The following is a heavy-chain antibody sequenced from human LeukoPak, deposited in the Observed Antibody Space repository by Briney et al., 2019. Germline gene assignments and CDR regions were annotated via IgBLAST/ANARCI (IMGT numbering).Heavy chain of an antibody. CDR1: GFTFSSYW. Sequence: GGSLRLSCAASGFTFSSYWMSWVRQAPGKGLEWVANIKQDGSEEYYVDSVKGRFTISRDNAKNSLYLQMNSLRGEDTAVYYCARGSIVGANDYWGQGTLVTVSS. J-gene: IGHJ4*02. CDR3: ARGSIVGANDY. D-gene: IGHD1-26*01. V-gene: IGHV3-7*01. CDR2: IKQDGSEE.